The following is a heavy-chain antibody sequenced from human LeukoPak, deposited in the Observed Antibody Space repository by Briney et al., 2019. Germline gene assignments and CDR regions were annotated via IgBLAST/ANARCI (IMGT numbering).Heavy chain of an antibody. Sequence: ASVKVSCKASGYTFTSYGISWVRQAPGQGLEWMGWISAYNGNTNYAQKLQGRVTMTTDTFTSTAYMELRSLRSDDTAVYYCARDFHYYDSSGCLEYYWGQGTLVTVSS. CDR3: ARDFHYYDSSGCLEYY. CDR1: GYTFTSYG. CDR2: ISAYNGNT. D-gene: IGHD3-22*01. V-gene: IGHV1-18*01. J-gene: IGHJ4*02.